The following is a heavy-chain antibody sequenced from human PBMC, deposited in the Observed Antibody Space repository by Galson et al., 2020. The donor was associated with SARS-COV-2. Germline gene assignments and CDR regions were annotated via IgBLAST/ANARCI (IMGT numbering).Heavy chain of an antibody. Sequence: GESLKISCAASGFTFSSYAMSWVRQAPGKGLEWVSVISGSGGSTYYADSVKGRFTISRDNSKNTLYLQMNSLRVEDSAVYYCAKGTIKANYYYYGMDVWGQGTTVTVSS. CDR1: GFTFSSYA. V-gene: IGHV3-23*01. CDR3: AKGTIKANYYYYGMDV. CDR2: ISGSGGST. J-gene: IGHJ6*02. D-gene: IGHD3-10*01.